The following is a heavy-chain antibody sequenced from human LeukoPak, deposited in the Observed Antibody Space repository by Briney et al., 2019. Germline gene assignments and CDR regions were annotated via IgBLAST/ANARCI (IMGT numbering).Heavy chain of an antibody. CDR3: AREFYDFTDYYYMDV. CDR1: GGSISSYY. V-gene: IGHV4-4*07. J-gene: IGHJ6*03. D-gene: IGHD5/OR15-5a*01. CDR2: IYTSGST. Sequence: PSETLSLTCTVSGGSISSYYWSWIRQPAGKGLEWIGRIYTSGSTNYNPSLKSRVTMSVDTSKNQFSLKLSSVTAADTAVYYCAREFYDFTDYYYMDVWGKGTTVTISS.